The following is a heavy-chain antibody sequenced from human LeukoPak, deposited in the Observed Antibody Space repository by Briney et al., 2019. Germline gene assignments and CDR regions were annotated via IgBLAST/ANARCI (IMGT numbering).Heavy chain of an antibody. CDR2: IIPIFGTA. CDR3: ARQPYYNSSDLDY. D-gene: IGHD3-22*01. J-gene: IGHJ4*02. Sequence: ASVKVSCKASGGTFSSYAISWVRQAPGQGLEWMGGIIPIFGTANYAQKFQGRVTITTDESTSTAYMELSSLRSEDTAVYYCARQPYYNSSDLDYWGQGTLVTVSS. CDR1: GGTFSSYA. V-gene: IGHV1-69*05.